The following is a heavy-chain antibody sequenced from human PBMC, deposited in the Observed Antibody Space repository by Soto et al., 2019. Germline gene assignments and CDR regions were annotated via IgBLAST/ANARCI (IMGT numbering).Heavy chain of an antibody. D-gene: IGHD5-18*01. J-gene: IGHJ5*02. Sequence: SETLSLTCTVSGGSLSSYYWSLIRQPAGKGLEWIGRIYTSGSTNYNPSLKSRVTMSVDTSRNKFSLRLSSVTAADTAVYYCARDIYSYGFLWLDPWGQGPLVNVSS. CDR2: IYTSGST. CDR1: GGSLSSYY. V-gene: IGHV4-4*07. CDR3: ARDIYSYGFLWLDP.